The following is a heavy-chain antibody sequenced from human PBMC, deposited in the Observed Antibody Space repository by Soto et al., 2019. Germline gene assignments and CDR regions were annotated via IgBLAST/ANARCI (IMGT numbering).Heavy chain of an antibody. J-gene: IGHJ4*02. D-gene: IGHD3-3*01. Sequence: SETLSLTCAVSGGSISSGGYSWSWIRQPPGKGLKWIGYIYHSGSTYYNPSLKSRVTISVDRSKNQFSLKLSSVTAADTAVYYCARGPRITIFGVVINTQIDYWGQGTLVTVSS. CDR2: IYHSGST. V-gene: IGHV4-30-2*01. CDR1: GGSISSGGYS. CDR3: ARGPRITIFGVVINTQIDY.